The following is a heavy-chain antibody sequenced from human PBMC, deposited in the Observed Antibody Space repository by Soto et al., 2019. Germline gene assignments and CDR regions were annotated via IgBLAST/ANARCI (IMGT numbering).Heavy chain of an antibody. CDR1: GFTFSSYA. J-gene: IGHJ6*02. V-gene: IGHV3-23*01. D-gene: IGHD6-13*01. CDR2: ISGSGGST. CDR3: SKDLAAAGIGYYYGMDV. Sequence: EVQLLESGGGLVQPGGSLRLSCAASGFTFSSYAMSWVRQAPGKGLEWVSAISGSGGSTYYADSVKGRFTISRDNSKNTLYLQMNRPRAEDTGVNYCSKDLAAAGIGYYYGMDVWGQGTTVTVSS.